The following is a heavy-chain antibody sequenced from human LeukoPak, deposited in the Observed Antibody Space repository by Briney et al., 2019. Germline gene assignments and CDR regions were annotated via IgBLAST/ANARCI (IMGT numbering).Heavy chain of an antibody. V-gene: IGHV3-23*01. Sequence: GGSLRLSCAASGFTFSSYAMSWVRQAPGKGLEWVSAISGSVGSTYYADSVKGRFTISRDNSKNTLYLQMNSLRAEDTAVYYCAKMPPFNYYDSSGYLVFDYWGQGTLVTVSS. CDR2: ISGSVGST. CDR1: GFTFSSYA. CDR3: AKMPPFNYYDSSGYLVFDY. D-gene: IGHD3-22*01. J-gene: IGHJ4*02.